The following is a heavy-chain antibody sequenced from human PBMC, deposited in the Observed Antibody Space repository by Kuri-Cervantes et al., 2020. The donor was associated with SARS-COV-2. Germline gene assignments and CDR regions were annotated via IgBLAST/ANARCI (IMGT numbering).Heavy chain of an antibody. CDR3: ARDRGYDILTGYYSFDY. J-gene: IGHJ4*02. D-gene: IGHD3-9*01. V-gene: IGHV1-18*04. Sequence: ASVKVSCKASGYTFTSYGISWVRLAPGQGLEWMGWISAYNGNTNYAQKFQGRVTMTRDTSISTAYMELSRLRSDDTAVYYCARDRGYDILTGYYSFDYWGQGTLVTISS. CDR2: ISAYNGNT. CDR1: GYTFTSYG.